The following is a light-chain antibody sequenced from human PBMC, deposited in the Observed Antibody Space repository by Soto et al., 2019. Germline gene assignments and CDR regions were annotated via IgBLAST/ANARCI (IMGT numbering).Light chain of an antibody. J-gene: IGKJ1*01. CDR3: QQYNNWPPWT. CDR2: VAS. Sequence: EIEMTQSPATLSVSPGERATLSCRASQSVSSNLAWYQQKPGQAPRLLIYVASTRATGIPARFSGSGSGTEFTLIISSLQSEDFAVYYCQQYNNWPPWTFGQGTKVEIK. V-gene: IGKV3-15*01. CDR1: QSVSSN.